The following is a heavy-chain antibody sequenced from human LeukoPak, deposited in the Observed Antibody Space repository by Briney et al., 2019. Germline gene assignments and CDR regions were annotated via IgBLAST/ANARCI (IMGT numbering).Heavy chain of an antibody. CDR1: GGSISSHY. V-gene: IGHV4-59*11. J-gene: IGHJ4*02. CDR2: IYYSGST. D-gene: IGHD4-23*01. Sequence: SETLSLTCTVSGGSISSHYGSWIRQPPGKGLEWIGYIYYSGSTNYNPSLKSRVTISVDTSKNQFSLKLSSVTAADTAVYYCARAGTTVVWRSHYFDYWGQGTLVTVSS. CDR3: ARAGTTVVWRSHYFDY.